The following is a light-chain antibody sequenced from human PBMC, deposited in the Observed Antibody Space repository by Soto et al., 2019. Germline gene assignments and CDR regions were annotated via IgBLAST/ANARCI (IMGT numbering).Light chain of an antibody. CDR3: QQYYNYST. CDR2: GAS. V-gene: IGKV3-11*01. J-gene: IGKJ1*01. Sequence: EIVLTQSPATLSLSPVERATLSCRASQSVGSFLAWYQQKPGQAPRLLIYGASSRATGIPDRFSGSGSGTDFTLTIGSLQPDDFATYFCQQYYNYSTFGQGTKVDIK. CDR1: QSVGSF.